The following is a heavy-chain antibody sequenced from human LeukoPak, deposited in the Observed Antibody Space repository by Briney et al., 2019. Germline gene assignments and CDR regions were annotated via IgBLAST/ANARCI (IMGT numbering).Heavy chain of an antibody. CDR2: ISYDGSNK. D-gene: IGHD6-19*01. CDR3: ARDQSSGWYGVY. V-gene: IGHV3-30*19. CDR1: GFTFSSYG. J-gene: IGHJ4*02. Sequence: PGGSLRLSCAASGFTFSSYGMHWVRQAPGKGLEWVAVISYDGSNKFYADSVKGRFTISRDNSKNTLYLQMNSLRTEDTAVYFCARDQSSGWYGVYWGQGTLVTVSS.